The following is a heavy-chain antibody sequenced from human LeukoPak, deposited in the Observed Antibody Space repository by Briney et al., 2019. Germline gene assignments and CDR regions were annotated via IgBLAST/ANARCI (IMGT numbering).Heavy chain of an antibody. V-gene: IGHV4-61*02. CDR1: GGSISSGSYY. CDR2: IYSSGST. Sequence: SETLSLTCTVSGGSISSGSYYWSWIRQPAGKGLEWIGRIYSSGSTNYNPSLKSRVTISVDTSKNQFSLKLSSVTAADTAVYYCASTYSSGWYSYFDYWGRGTLVTVSS. D-gene: IGHD6-19*01. J-gene: IGHJ4*02. CDR3: ASTYSSGWYSYFDY.